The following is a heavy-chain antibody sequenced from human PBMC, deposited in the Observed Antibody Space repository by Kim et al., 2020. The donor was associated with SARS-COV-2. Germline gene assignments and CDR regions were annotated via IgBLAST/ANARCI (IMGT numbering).Heavy chain of an antibody. J-gene: IGHJ4*02. D-gene: IGHD6-6*01. CDR1: GFTFTNYW. CDR2: RNQDGSVK. Sequence: GGSLRLSCAASGFTFTNYWMSWVRQAPGKGLEWVANRNQDGSVKYYVDSVKGRFTFSRDNAKNSLSLQMNSLRDDDTAVYHCARIGYSSSSFDYWGQGTLVTVTS. V-gene: IGHV3-7*01. CDR3: ARIGYSSSSFDY.